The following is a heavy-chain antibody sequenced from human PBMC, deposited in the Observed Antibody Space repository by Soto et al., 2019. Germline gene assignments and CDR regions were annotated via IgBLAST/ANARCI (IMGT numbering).Heavy chain of an antibody. Sequence: EVQLLESWGGLVQPGGSLRLSCAASGFTCSSYAMSWVRQAPGKGLEWVSAISGSGGSTYYADSVKGRFTISRDNSKNTLYLQMNSLRAEDTAVYYWAKDKVATILKGDTSYYFDYWGQGTLVTVSS. CDR2: ISGSGGST. J-gene: IGHJ4*02. CDR1: GFTCSSYA. D-gene: IGHD5-12*01. V-gene: IGHV3-23*01. CDR3: AKDKVATILKGDTSYYFDY.